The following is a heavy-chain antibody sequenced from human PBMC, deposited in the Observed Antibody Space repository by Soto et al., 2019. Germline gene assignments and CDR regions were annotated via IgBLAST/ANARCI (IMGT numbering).Heavy chain of an antibody. Sequence: GESLKISCKGSGYSFTSYWISWVRQMPGKGLECIGVMYPGTSDIRYSPSFQGQVTISADNSISTAYLHWNSLKASDTALYYCATQRDFYYGMDVWGQGTTVTVSS. CDR3: ATQRDFYYGMDV. V-gene: IGHV5-51*01. J-gene: IGHJ6*02. D-gene: IGHD6-25*01. CDR2: MYPGTSDI. CDR1: GYSFTSYW.